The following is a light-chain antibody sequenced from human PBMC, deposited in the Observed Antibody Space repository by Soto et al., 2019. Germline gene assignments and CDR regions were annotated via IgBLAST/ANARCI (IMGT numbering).Light chain of an antibody. Sequence: NQVTQSPASLSASVGDRVTITCRASHGIRNDLGWYQQKPGKAPKLLIYAASTLHIGVPSRFSGSGSGTDFTLTISSLQPEDFATYYCQQSYITLITFGQGTRLEIK. CDR3: QQSYITLIT. CDR2: AAS. J-gene: IGKJ5*01. V-gene: IGKV1-39*01. CDR1: HGIRND.